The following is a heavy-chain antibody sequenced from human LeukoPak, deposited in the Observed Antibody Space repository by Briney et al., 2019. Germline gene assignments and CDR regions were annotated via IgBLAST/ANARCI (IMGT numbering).Heavy chain of an antibody. Sequence: PGGSLRLSCAASGFTFSSYWMHWVRQAPGKGLVWVSRINSDGSSTSYAESVKGRFTISRDNAKNTLYLQMNSLRAEDTGVYYCARETRPGNIDYGGQGTLVTVYS. CDR1: GFTFSSYW. CDR2: INSDGSST. D-gene: IGHD2-2*01. J-gene: IGHJ4*02. CDR3: ARETRPGNIDY. V-gene: IGHV3-74*01.